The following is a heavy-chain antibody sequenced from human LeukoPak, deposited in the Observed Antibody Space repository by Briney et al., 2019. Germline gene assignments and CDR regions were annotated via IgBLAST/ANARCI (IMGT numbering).Heavy chain of an antibody. V-gene: IGHV3-48*03. D-gene: IGHD2-21*02. J-gene: IGHJ6*03. CDR2: ISSSGSTI. CDR1: GFTFSSYE. Sequence: GGSLRLSCAASGFTFSSYEMHWVRQAPGKGLEWVSYISSSGSTIYYADSVKGRFTISRDNAKNSLYLQMNSLRAEDTAVYYCARLYCGGDCYSNYYYYMDVWGKGTTVTVSS. CDR3: ARLYCGGDCYSNYYYYMDV.